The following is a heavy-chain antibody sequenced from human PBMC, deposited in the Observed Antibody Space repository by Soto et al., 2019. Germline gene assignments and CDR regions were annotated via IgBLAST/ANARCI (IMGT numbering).Heavy chain of an antibody. J-gene: IGHJ6*02. CDR2: IFPKFGTT. Sequence: QVQLVQSGAEVKKPGSSVKVSCKASGDTDTNYVISWVRQAPGQGLEWMGGIFPKFGTTYSAQKLQDRLTITADESTSTVYMQLSSLRPDATAVYYCEAEMTFGKLSVVWGQGTTVTVSS. V-gene: IGHV1-69*01. D-gene: IGHD3-16*02. CDR3: EAEMTFGKLSVV. CDR1: GDTDTNYV.